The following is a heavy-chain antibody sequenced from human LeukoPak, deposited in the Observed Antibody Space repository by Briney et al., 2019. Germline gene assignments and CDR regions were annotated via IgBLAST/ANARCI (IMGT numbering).Heavy chain of an antibody. D-gene: IGHD3-10*01. CDR3: ARGLLLWFGELNNWFDH. V-gene: IGHV4-34*01. CDR2: INHSGSN. CDR1: GGSFSGYY. Sequence: SETLSLTCAVYGGSFSGYYWSWIRQPPGRGLGWVGAINHSGSNNYNPSLKSRVTISVDTSKNQFSLKLSSVTAADTAVYYCARGLLLWFGELNNWFDHWGQGTLVTVSS. J-gene: IGHJ5*02.